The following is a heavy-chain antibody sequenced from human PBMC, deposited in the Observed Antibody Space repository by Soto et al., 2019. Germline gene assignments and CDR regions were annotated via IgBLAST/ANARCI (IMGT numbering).Heavy chain of an antibody. D-gene: IGHD1-26*01. V-gene: IGHV1-69*12. Sequence: QVQLVQSGAEVKKPGSSVKVSCKASGGTFSSYAISWVRQAPGQGLEWMGGIIPIFGTANYAQKFQGRVTIXXDXSXXTAYMELSSLRSEDTAVYYCATTSNLLYYYYGMDVWGQGTTVTVSS. CDR3: ATTSNLLYYYYGMDV. CDR2: IIPIFGTA. J-gene: IGHJ6*02. CDR1: GGTFSSYA.